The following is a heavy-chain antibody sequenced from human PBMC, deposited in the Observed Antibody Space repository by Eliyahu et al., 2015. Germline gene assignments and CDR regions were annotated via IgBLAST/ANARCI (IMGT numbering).Heavy chain of an antibody. CDR2: NNPNSGGT. CDR3: ATYDTSGYYGY. Sequence: QVQLVQSGAEVKKPGASVXVSFKASGXTLTGHYIHWVRQAPGQXPEWMGQNNPNSGGTDXAQKFQGRVTMTRDSSNTIAYMELSRLRSDDTAVYYCATYDTSGYYGYWGQGTLVAVSS. V-gene: IGHV1-2*06. D-gene: IGHD3-22*01. CDR1: GXTLTGHY. J-gene: IGHJ4*02.